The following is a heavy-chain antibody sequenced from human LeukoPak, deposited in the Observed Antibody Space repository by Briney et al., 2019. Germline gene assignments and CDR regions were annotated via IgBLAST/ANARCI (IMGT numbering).Heavy chain of an antibody. V-gene: IGHV1-2*02. CDR3: ARDRGPDITDY. D-gene: IGHD1-14*01. CDR1: GYTFTGYY. J-gene: IGHJ4*02. Sequence: GASVKVSCKASGYTFTGYYIHWVRQAPGQGLEWVGWININSGGTNSAPKFQGRVTMTRDTSISTAYMELSRLKSDDTAVFYCARDRGPDITDYWGQGTLVTVSS. CDR2: ININSGGT.